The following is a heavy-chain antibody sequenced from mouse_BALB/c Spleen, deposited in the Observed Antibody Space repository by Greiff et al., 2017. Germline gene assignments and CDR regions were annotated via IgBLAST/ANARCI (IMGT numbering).Heavy chain of an antibody. J-gene: IGHJ2*01. D-gene: IGHD2-3*01. V-gene: IGHV1-54*01. CDR1: GYAFTNYL. CDR3: ARVSGYCCFDD. CDR2: FNPGSGGT. Sequence: VQLQQSGAELVRPGTSVKVSCKASGYAFTNYLIEWVKQWPGQGLEWIGVFNPGSGGTNYNEKFKGKSTLTADKCTSTAYMQLSSLTSDDSAVYFCARVSGYCCFDDWGQGTTLTVSS.